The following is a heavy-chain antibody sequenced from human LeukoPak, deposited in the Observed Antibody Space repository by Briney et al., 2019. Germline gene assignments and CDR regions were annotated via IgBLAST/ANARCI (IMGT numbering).Heavy chain of an antibody. Sequence: SETLSLTCTVSGGSISSGSYYWSWIRQPAGKGLEWIGRIYTSGSTNYNPSLKSRVTISVDTSKNQFSLKLSSVTAADTAVYYCAREPYCSGSSCGHWFDPWGQGTLVTVSS. CDR1: GGSISSGSYY. V-gene: IGHV4-61*02. CDR2: IYTSGST. CDR3: AREPYCSGSSCGHWFDP. J-gene: IGHJ5*02. D-gene: IGHD2-15*01.